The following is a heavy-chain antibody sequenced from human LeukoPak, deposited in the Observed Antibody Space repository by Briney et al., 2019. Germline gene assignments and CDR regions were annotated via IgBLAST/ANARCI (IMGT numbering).Heavy chain of an antibody. V-gene: IGHV4-59*01. D-gene: IGHD3-9*01. J-gene: IGHJ6*03. CDR3: ARAGGEKTGYYIWPYYYYYMDV. Sequence: SETLSLTCAVYGGSFSGYYWSWIRQPPGKGLEWIGYIYYSGSTNYNPSLKSRVTISVDTSKNQFSLKLSSVTAADTAVYYCARAGGEKTGYYIWPYYYYYMDVWGKGTTVTISS. CDR1: GGSFSGYY. CDR2: IYYSGST.